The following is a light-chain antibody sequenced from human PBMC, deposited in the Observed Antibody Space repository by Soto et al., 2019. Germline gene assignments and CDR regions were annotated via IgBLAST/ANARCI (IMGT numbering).Light chain of an antibody. Sequence: DIVLTQSPATLSLSPGERATLSCRASRSVSSYLAWYQQKPGQAPRLLIYDASARATGIPARFSGSGSGTDFTLTISSLEPEDFAVYYCQHRSNWPLTFGGGTKVEIK. V-gene: IGKV3-11*01. CDR1: RSVSSY. CDR2: DAS. CDR3: QHRSNWPLT. J-gene: IGKJ4*01.